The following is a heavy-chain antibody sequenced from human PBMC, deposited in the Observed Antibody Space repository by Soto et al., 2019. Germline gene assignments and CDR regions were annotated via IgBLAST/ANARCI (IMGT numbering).Heavy chain of an antibody. J-gene: IGHJ4*02. Sequence: GGSLRLSCAASGFTFSSYGMNWVRQAPGKGLEWVSSITGSSAYIHYADSVRGRFTISRDNAKNSLYLQMNSLRAKDTAVYYCAREWANYWGQGTLVTVSS. CDR1: GFTFSSYG. CDR2: ITGSSAYI. V-gene: IGHV3-21*01. D-gene: IGHD1-26*01. CDR3: AREWANY.